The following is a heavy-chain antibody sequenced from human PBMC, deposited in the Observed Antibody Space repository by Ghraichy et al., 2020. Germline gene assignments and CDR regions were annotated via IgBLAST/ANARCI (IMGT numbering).Heavy chain of an antibody. J-gene: IGHJ4*02. Sequence: GESLNISCAASGFPFSNYNMDWVRQAPGKGLEWVSYISHSSGTIFYADSVKGRFTISRDNAKNSLYLQMNSLRDEDTAVYYCARDLGGGWYFDYWGQGALVTVSS. V-gene: IGHV3-48*02. CDR1: GFPFSNYN. CDR3: ARDLGGGWYFDY. CDR2: ISHSSGTI. D-gene: IGHD6-19*01.